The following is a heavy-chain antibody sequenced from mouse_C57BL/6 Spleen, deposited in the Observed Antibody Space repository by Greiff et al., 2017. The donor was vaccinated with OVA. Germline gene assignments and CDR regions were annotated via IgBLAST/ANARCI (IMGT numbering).Heavy chain of an antibody. Sequence: QVQLQQPGAELVKPGASVKMSCKASGYTFTSYWITWVKQRPGQGLEWIGDIYPGSGSTNYNGKFKGKATLTADKSSSTAYMQLSSLTSEDSAVYFCARGGPYYFDYWGQGTTLTVSS. V-gene: IGHV1-55*01. J-gene: IGHJ2*01. D-gene: IGHD3-3*01. CDR1: GYTFTSYW. CDR3: ARGGPYYFDY. CDR2: IYPGSGST.